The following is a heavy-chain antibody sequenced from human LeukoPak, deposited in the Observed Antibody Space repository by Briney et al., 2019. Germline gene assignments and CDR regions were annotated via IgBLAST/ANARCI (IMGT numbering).Heavy chain of an antibody. V-gene: IGHV4-39*07. CDR2: IYYSGST. CDR3: ARSPGLSFDY. CDR1: GGSISSSSHS. Sequence: SETLSLTCTVSGGSISSSSHSWGWIRQPPGEGLEWIGSIYYSGSTYYSASLKGRVTISVDTSKNQFSLKLSSVTAADTAVYYCARSPGLSFDYWGQGTLVTVSS. D-gene: IGHD3-16*02. J-gene: IGHJ4*02.